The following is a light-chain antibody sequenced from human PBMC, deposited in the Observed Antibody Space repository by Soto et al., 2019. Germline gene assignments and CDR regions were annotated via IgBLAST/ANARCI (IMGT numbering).Light chain of an antibody. CDR3: QQYGSSPQT. V-gene: IGKV3-20*01. J-gene: IGKJ1*01. Sequence: TVLTQCQGTLSFSPVERHTIYCSPSQSVSSSYLAWYQQKPGQAPRLLIYGASSRATGIPDRFSGSGSGTDFTLTISRLEPEDFAVYYCQQYGSSPQTFGQGTKVDIK. CDR1: QSVSSSY. CDR2: GAS.